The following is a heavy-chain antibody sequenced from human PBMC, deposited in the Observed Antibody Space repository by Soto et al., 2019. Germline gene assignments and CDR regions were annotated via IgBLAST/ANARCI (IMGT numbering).Heavy chain of an antibody. J-gene: IGHJ5*02. Sequence: EVQLLDSGGGLVQPGGSLRLSCAASGFTLTSFGMSWVRQAPGKGLEWGSSISASGTSMYYAKSVEGRFTISRDTSKNTLYLQMNSLRAEDTAVYYCAKRGDTTSWYWFDPWGQGTLVTVSS. CDR2: ISASGTSM. CDR1: GFTLTSFG. CDR3: AKRGDTTSWYWFDP. D-gene: IGHD6-13*01. V-gene: IGHV3-23*01.